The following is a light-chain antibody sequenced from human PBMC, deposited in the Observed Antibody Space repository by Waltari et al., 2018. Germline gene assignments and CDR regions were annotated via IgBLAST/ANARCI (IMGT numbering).Light chain of an antibody. CDR3: QQSSTNPYT. Sequence: EIVMTQSPATLSVSPGERATLFCRASQSVSSNLAWYQQKPGQAPRLLIYGASTRATGIPARFSGSGSGTEFTLTISSLQSEDFATYYCQQSSTNPYTFGRGTRLEIK. J-gene: IGKJ2*01. CDR1: QSVSSN. CDR2: GAS. V-gene: IGKV3-15*01.